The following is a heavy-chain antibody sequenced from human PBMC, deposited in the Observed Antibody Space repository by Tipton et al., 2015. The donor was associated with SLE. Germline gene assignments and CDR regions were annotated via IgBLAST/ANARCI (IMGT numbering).Heavy chain of an antibody. V-gene: IGHV4-59*01. D-gene: IGHD2-21*01. CDR2: FYYSGST. CDR3: ARGGGDSVAAFDI. J-gene: IGHJ3*02. Sequence: TLSLTCAVSGGSITTYYWSWIQQSPGKGLEWIGYFYYSGSTKYNPSLKSRVTMSVDTSKRHFSLKLTSVTAADTAVYYCARGGGDSVAAFDIWGQGTLVTVSS. CDR1: GGSITTYY.